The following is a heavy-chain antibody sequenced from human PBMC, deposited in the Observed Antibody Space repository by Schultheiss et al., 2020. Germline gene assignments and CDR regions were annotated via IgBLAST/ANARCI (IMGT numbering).Heavy chain of an antibody. J-gene: IGHJ4*02. D-gene: IGHD1-26*01. CDR1: GGSISSGSYY. Sequence: SETLSLTCTVSGGSISSGSYYWSWIRQPAGKGLEWIGRIYTSGSTNYNPSLKSRVTISVDTSKNQFSLKLSSVTAADTAVYYCARGDRAPGPTVLDYWGQGTLVTVSS. V-gene: IGHV4-61*02. CDR2: IYTSGST. CDR3: ARGDRAPGPTVLDY.